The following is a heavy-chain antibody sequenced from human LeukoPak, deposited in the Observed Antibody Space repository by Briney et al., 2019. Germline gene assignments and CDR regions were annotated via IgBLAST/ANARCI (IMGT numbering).Heavy chain of an antibody. V-gene: IGHV3-23*01. J-gene: IGHJ6*02. D-gene: IGHD2/OR15-2a*01. CDR1: ESTFSSYA. CDR3: AKYVSARGPPYALAV. CDR2: ISASGGNT. Sequence: GGSLRLSCAASESTFSSYAMQWVRQAPGKGLEWVSGISASGGNTWYADSVKGRFTISRDNSKNTLYLQMNSLRAEDTAVYYCAKYVSARGPPYALAVWGQGTTVTVSS.